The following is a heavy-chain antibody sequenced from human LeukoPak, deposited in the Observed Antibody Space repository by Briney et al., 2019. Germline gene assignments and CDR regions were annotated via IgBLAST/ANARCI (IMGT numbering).Heavy chain of an antibody. V-gene: IGHV4-30-2*01. Sequence: SQTLSLTCAVSGGSNSGGGYSWGWIRQPPGKGLEWIGYMSDSGSSYYNPSLKSRVTISVDRSKNHFSLKLSSVTAADTAVYYCARYDLLPGSHDAFDIWGQGTMVTVSS. CDR3: ARYDLLPGSHDAFDI. D-gene: IGHD3-9*01. CDR2: MSDSGSS. CDR1: GGSNSGGGYS. J-gene: IGHJ3*02.